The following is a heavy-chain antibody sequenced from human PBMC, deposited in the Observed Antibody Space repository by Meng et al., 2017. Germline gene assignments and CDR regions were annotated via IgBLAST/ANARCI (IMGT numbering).Heavy chain of an antibody. Sequence: QGQLGKAGAEGKKPGSSVKFSCKASGGTFSSYAISGVRKAPGQGLEWMGGIIPIFGTANYAQKFQGRVTITADKSTSTAYMELSSLRSEDTAVYYCARDRDSSGWSYYFDYWGQGTLVTVSS. CDR2: IIPIFGTA. CDR3: ARDRDSSGWSYYFDY. D-gene: IGHD6-19*01. CDR1: GGTFSSYA. J-gene: IGHJ4*02. V-gene: IGHV1-69*06.